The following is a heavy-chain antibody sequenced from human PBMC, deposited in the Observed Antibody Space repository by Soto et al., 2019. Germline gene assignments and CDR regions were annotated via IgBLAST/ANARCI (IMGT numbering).Heavy chain of an antibody. CDR1: GYSLTSYG. CDR3: ARDVPDTSLFFYYYGMDV. D-gene: IGHD2-21*01. V-gene: IGHV1-18*01. CDR2: ISTDKGNT. Sequence: QVHLVQSGAEVRKPGASVKVSCKASGYSLTSYGISWVRQAPEQGLEWRGWISTDKGNTNYSHNLQGGVSMTIDPSTSTAYMELWSLGSDDTAVYYCARDVPDTSLFFYYYGMDVWGQGTTVTVSS. J-gene: IGHJ6*02.